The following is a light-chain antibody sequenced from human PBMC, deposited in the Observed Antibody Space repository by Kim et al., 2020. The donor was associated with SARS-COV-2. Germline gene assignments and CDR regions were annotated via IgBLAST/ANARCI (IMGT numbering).Light chain of an antibody. J-gene: IGKJ2*01. Sequence: LSPGESATLSCRASQSVSSKLAWFQQKPGQAPRLLSYGASTRATGIPDRFSGSGSGTEFSFTISSLQSEDFAVYYCQQYNNWPYTFGQGTKLEIK. CDR2: GAS. CDR3: QQYNNWPYT. V-gene: IGKV3-15*01. CDR1: QSVSSK.